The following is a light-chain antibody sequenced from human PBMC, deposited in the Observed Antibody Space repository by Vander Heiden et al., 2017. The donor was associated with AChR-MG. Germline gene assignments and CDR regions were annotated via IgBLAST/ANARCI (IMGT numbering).Light chain of an antibody. V-gene: IGKV3-11*01. CDR1: QGVSSY. J-gene: IGKJ1*01. CDR2: DAS. CDR3: QQGSNWPLT. Sequence: DIVLTQPPATLSLSPGERATLSCRASQGVSSYLAWYQQKPGQAPKLLIYDASSRASGIPARFSGSGSGTDFTLTISSLEPEDFAVYYCQQGSNWPLTFGQGTKVEIK.